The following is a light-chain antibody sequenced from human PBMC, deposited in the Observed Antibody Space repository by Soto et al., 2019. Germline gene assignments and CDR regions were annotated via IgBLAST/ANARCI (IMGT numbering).Light chain of an antibody. Sequence: DIVMTQSPATLSVSPGERATLSCRASQSVSSNLAWYQQKPGQAPRLLIYGASTRATGIPARFSGSGSGTECTLTIISLQSEDFGVYYCQQYHHWPPGTFGQGTKVEIK. V-gene: IGKV3-15*01. CDR1: QSVSSN. J-gene: IGKJ1*01. CDR2: GAS. CDR3: QQYHHWPPGT.